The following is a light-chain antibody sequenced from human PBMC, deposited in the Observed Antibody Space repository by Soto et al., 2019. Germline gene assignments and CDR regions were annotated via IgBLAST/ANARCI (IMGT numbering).Light chain of an antibody. V-gene: IGKV3D-11*01. CDR2: DVS. Sequence: DIVLTQSPATLSLSPGERATLSCRASEDVSSSLAWYQQKPGQSPRLLIYDVSNRATGLPSRFSGSGSTAYFTLTISRLQPDDFAVYYCQQHYNWPRTFGQGTKVEI. J-gene: IGKJ1*01. CDR1: EDVSSS. CDR3: QQHYNWPRT.